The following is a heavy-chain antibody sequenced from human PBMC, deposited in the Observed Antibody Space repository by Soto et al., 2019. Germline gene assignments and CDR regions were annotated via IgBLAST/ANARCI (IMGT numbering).Heavy chain of an antibody. J-gene: IGHJ6*03. Sequence: GGSLRLSCAASGFTFSSYAMSWVRQAPGKGLEWVSAISGSGGSTYYADSVKGRFTISRDNSKNTLYLQMNSLRAEDTAVYYCANCGFGDYGYYYMDVWCKGTTVTVS. CDR2: ISGSGGST. D-gene: IGHD3-16*01. V-gene: IGHV3-23*01. CDR3: ANCGFGDYGYYYMDV. CDR1: GFTFSSYA.